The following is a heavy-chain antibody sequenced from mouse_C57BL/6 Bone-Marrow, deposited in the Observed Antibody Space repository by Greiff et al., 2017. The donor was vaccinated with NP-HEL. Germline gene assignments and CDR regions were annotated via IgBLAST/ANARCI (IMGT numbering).Heavy chain of an antibody. CDR2: ISDGGSYT. V-gene: IGHV5-4*01. CDR3: ARDGSSYPYYFDY. D-gene: IGHD1-1*01. Sequence: EVKVVESGGGLVKPGGSLKLSCAASGFTFSSYAMSWVRQTPEKRLEWVATISDGGSYTYYPDNVKGRFTISRDNAKNNLYLQMSHLKSEDTAMYYCARDGSSYPYYFDYWGQGTTLTVSS. J-gene: IGHJ2*01. CDR1: GFTFSSYA.